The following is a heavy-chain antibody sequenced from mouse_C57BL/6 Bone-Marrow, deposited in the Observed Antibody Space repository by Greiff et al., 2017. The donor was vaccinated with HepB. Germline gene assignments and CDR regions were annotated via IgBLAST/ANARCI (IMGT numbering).Heavy chain of an antibody. CDR2: ISNGGGST. J-gene: IGHJ4*01. CDR3: ARHSPNRDYGSSFYAMDY. CDR1: GFTFSDYY. D-gene: IGHD1-1*01. V-gene: IGHV5-12*01. Sequence: DVHLVESGGGLVQPGGSLKLSCAASGFTFSDYYMYWVRQTPEKRLEWVAYISNGGGSTYYPDTVKGRFTISRDNAKNTLYLQMSRLKSEDTAMYYCARHSPNRDYGSSFYAMDYWGQGTSVTVSS.